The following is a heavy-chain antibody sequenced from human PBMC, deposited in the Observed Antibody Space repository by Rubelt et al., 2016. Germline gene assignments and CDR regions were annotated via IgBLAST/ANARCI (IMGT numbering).Heavy chain of an antibody. V-gene: IGHV1-69*01. Sequence: QVQLVQSGAEVKKPGASVKVSCKASGYTFTSYGISWVRQAHGQGLEWMGGIIPIFGTANYAQKFQGRVTITADESTSTAYMELSSLRSEDTAVYYCAREAAYDAFDIWGQGTMVTVSS. J-gene: IGHJ3*02. D-gene: IGHD2-15*01. CDR2: IIPIFGTA. CDR3: AREAAYDAFDI. CDR1: GYTFTSYG.